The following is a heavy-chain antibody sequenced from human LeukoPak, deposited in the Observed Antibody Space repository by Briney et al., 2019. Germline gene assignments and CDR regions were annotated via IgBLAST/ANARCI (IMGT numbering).Heavy chain of an antibody. Sequence: GGSLRLSCAASGFTFSSYSMNWVRQAPGKGMEWVSYISSSSSTIYYADSVKGRFIISRDNAKNSVYLQMSSLRAEDTAVYYCARGGKLLFFDYWGQGTLVTVSS. J-gene: IGHJ4*02. D-gene: IGHD2-15*01. CDR3: ARGGKLLFFDY. CDR1: GFTFSSYS. V-gene: IGHV3-48*01. CDR2: ISSSSSTI.